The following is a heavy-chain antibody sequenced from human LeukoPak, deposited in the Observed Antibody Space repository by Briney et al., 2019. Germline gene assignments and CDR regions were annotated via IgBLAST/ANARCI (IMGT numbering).Heavy chain of an antibody. V-gene: IGHV3-48*03. Sequence: GGSLRLSCAASGFTFSSYEMNWVRQAPGKGLEWVSYISSSGSTIYYADSVKGRFTISRDNSKNTLYLQMNSLRAEDTAVYYCANPHAWGFPYYFDYWGQGTLVTVSS. D-gene: IGHD7-27*01. J-gene: IGHJ4*02. CDR2: ISSSGSTI. CDR3: ANPHAWGFPYYFDY. CDR1: GFTFSSYE.